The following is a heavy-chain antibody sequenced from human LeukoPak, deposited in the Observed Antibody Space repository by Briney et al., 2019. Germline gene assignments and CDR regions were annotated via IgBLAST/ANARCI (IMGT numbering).Heavy chain of an antibody. V-gene: IGHV4-59*01. D-gene: IGHD3-10*01. J-gene: IGHJ4*02. CDR1: GGSISSYY. CDR3: ARGPYGSGSR. Sequence: PSETLSLTCTVSGGSISSYYWSWIRQPPGKGLEWIGYIYYSGSTNYNPSLKSRVTISVDTSKNQFSLKLSSVTAADTAVYYCARGPYGSGSRWGQGTLVTVSS. CDR2: IYYSGST.